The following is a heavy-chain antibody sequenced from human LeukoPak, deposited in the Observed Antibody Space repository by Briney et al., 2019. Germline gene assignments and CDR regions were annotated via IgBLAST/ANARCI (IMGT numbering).Heavy chain of an antibody. CDR3: ARDRRPGIAAAGLDY. J-gene: IGHJ4*02. D-gene: IGHD6-13*01. Sequence: ASVKVSYKASGYTFTSYGISWVRQAPGQGLEWMGWISAYNGNTNYAQKLQGRVTMTTDTSTSTAYMELRSLRSDDTAVYYCARDRRPGIAAAGLDYWGQGTLVTVSS. V-gene: IGHV1-18*01. CDR2: ISAYNGNT. CDR1: GYTFTSYG.